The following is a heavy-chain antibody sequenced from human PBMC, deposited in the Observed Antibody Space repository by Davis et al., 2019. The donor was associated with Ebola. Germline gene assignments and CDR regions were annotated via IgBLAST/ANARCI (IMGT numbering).Heavy chain of an antibody. CDR2: IKQDGSEK. D-gene: IGHD6-6*01. V-gene: IGHV3-7*01. J-gene: IGHJ4*02. CDR3: ARDSPSSSRGGDFDY. CDR1: GFTFSSYW. Sequence: GESLKISCAASGFTFSSYWMSWVRQAPGKGLEWVANIKQDGSEKYYVDSVKGRFTISRDNAKNSLYLQMNSLRAEDTAVYYCARDSPSSSRGGDFDYWGQGTLVTVSS.